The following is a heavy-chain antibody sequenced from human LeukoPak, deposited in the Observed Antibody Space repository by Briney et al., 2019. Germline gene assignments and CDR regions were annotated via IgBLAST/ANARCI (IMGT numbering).Heavy chain of an antibody. CDR3: ARVLQQYCSGGSCYYGVGY. CDR2: MNPNSGNT. CDR1: GYTFTSYD. D-gene: IGHD2-15*01. Sequence: ASVKVSCKASGYTFTSYDINWVRQATGQGLEWVGWMNPNSGNTGYAQKFQGRVTMTRNTSISTAYMELSSLRSEDTAVYYCARVLQQYCSGGSCYYGVGYWGQGTLVTVSS. J-gene: IGHJ4*02. V-gene: IGHV1-8*01.